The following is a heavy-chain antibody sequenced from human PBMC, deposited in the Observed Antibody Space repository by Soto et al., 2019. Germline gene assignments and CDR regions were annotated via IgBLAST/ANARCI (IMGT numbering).Heavy chain of an antibody. D-gene: IGHD4-17*01. V-gene: IGHV3-53*01. J-gene: IGHJ4*02. CDR2: IYSGGST. CDR3: GRDLFPDGGPFDK. Sequence: GGSLRLSCAASGFTVSSNDVSWVRQAPGKGLEWVAVIYSGGSTYYADSVKGRFTVSRDNSKNTLYLQMNSLRAEDTAVDYCGRDLFPDGGPFDKWGQGTLVTASS. CDR1: GFTVSSND.